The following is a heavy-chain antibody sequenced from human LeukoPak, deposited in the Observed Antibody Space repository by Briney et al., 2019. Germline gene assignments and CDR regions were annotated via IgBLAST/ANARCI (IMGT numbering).Heavy chain of an antibody. CDR3: ARGASGYEPHPYYFDY. CDR2: ISAYNGNT. D-gene: IGHD5-12*01. CDR1: GYTFTSYG. V-gene: IGHV1-18*01. Sequence: ASVKVSCKASGYTFTSYGISWVRQAPGQGLEWMGWISAYNGNTNYAQKLQGRVTMTTDTSTSTAYMELRSLRSDDTAVYYCARGASGYEPHPYYFDYWGQGTLVTVSS. J-gene: IGHJ4*02.